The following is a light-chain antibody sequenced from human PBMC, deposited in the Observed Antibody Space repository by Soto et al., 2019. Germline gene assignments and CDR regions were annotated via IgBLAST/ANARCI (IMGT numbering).Light chain of an antibody. CDR3: QQLET. CDR2: AAS. J-gene: IGKJ2*01. Sequence: DIQLTQSPSFLSASVGDRVTITCRASQGISSYLAWYQQKPGKAPKLLIYAASTLQSGVQSRFSGSGSGTEFTLTISSLQPEDFATYYCQQLETFGQGTKLEIK. V-gene: IGKV1-9*01. CDR1: QGISSY.